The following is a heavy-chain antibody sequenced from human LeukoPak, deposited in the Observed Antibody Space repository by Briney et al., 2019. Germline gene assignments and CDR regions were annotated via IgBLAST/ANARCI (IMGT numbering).Heavy chain of an antibody. CDR3: AKGQWELLY. V-gene: IGHV3-30*02. D-gene: IGHD1-26*01. CDR2: MRYDGGNK. J-gene: IGHJ4*02. Sequence: RGSLRLSCAASGFTFSSYGMHWVRQAPGKGLEWVAFMRYDGGNKYYADSVKGRFTISRDNSKNTLYLQMNSLRPEDTAVYHCAKGQWELLYWGQGVLVTVSS. CDR1: GFTFSSYG.